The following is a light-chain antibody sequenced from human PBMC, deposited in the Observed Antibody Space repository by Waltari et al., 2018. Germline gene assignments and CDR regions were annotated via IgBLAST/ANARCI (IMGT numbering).Light chain of an antibody. CDR2: EVS. J-gene: IGLJ2*01. Sequence: QSALTQPPSASGSLGQSITISCTGTSRDVDAYNYVSWYQHHPGRSPKLIIYEVSRRPSGVPDRFSGSKAGNTASLTVSGLQADDEADYYCSSYDKPNDVVFFGGGTRLTVL. CDR3: SSYDKPNDVVF. CDR1: SRDVDAYNY. V-gene: IGLV2-8*01.